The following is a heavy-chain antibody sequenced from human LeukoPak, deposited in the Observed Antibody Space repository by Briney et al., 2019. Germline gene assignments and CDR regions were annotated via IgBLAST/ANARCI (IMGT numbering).Heavy chain of an antibody. CDR3: ARRGPLRYAGDPPINWFDP. D-gene: IGHD7-27*01. CDR2: IYYSGST. V-gene: IGHV4-39*01. CDR1: GGSISSSSYY. J-gene: IGHJ5*02. Sequence: KPSETLSLTCTVSGGSISSSSYYWGWIRQPPGKGLEWIGSIYYSGSTYYNPSLKSRVTISVDTSKNQFSLKLSSVTAADTAVYYCARRGPLRYAGDPPINWFDPWGQGTLVTVSS.